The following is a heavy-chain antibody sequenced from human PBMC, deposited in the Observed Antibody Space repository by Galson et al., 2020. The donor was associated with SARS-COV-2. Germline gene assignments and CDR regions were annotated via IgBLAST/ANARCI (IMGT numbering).Heavy chain of an antibody. CDR1: GFTFTDYA. CDR2: ITYDGTNK. Sequence: GESLKISCEASGFTFTDYAMHWVRQAPGKGLEWVALITYDGTNKHYADSVTGRFTISRDDLKNTLPLQMNSLRPEDTAVYYCARERRGFYSEYWGQGTLATVSS. J-gene: IGHJ4*02. D-gene: IGHD3-3*01. CDR3: ARERRGFYSEY. V-gene: IGHV3-30-3*01.